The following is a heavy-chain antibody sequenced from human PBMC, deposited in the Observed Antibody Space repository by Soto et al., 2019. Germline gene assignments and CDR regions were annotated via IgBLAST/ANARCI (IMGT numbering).Heavy chain of an antibody. CDR2: INPNSGGT. CDR3: ARVYYDSSGYYSSIDY. CDR1: GYTFTGYY. Sequence: ASVKVSCKASGYTFTGYYMHWVRQAPGQGLEWMGWINPNSGGTSYAQKFQGRVTMTRDTSISTAYMELSRLRSDDTAVYYCARVYYDSSGYYSSIDYWGQGTLVTVSS. V-gene: IGHV1-2*02. J-gene: IGHJ4*02. D-gene: IGHD3-22*01.